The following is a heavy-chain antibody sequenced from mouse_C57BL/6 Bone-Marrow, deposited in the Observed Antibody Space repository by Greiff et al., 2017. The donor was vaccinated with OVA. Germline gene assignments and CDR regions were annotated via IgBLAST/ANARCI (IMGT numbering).Heavy chain of an antibody. Sequence: VQLQQSGGDLVKPGGSLKLSCAASGFTFSSYGMSWVRQTPDKRLEWVATISSGGSYTYYPDSVKGRFTISRDNAKNTLYLQMSSLKSEDTAMYYCARHEDSSGYAYWGQGTTLTVSS. J-gene: IGHJ2*01. CDR3: ARHEDSSGYAY. CDR2: ISSGGSYT. V-gene: IGHV5-6*01. CDR1: GFTFSSYG. D-gene: IGHD3-2*02.